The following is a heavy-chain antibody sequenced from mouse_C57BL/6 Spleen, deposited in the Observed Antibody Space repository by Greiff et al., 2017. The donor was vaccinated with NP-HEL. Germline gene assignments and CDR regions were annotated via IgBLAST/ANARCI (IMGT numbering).Heavy chain of an antibody. Sequence: QVQLQQSGPELVKPGASVKISCKASGYAFSSSWLNWVKQRPGKGLEWFGRIYPGTGDTNYNGKFKGKATLTADKSSSTAYMQLSSLTSEDSAVYYCARWGLDYYGSSGAMDYWGQGTSVTVSS. V-gene: IGHV1-82*01. D-gene: IGHD1-1*01. CDR1: GYAFSSSW. J-gene: IGHJ4*01. CDR3: ARWGLDYYGSSGAMDY. CDR2: IYPGTGDT.